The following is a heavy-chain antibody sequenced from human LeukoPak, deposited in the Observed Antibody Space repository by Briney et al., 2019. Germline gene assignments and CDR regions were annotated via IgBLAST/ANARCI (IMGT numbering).Heavy chain of an antibody. J-gene: IGHJ4*02. CDR3: TTRTTTDY. D-gene: IGHD4-17*01. Sequence: PGGSLRLSCAASGFTFSTYAMSWVRQAPGRGLEWVSVSGDNTYYADSVKGRFTISRDNSKNTLYLQMNSLKTEDTAVYYCTTRTTTDYWGQGTLVTVSS. CDR2: SGDNT. CDR1: GFTFSTYA. V-gene: IGHV3-23*01.